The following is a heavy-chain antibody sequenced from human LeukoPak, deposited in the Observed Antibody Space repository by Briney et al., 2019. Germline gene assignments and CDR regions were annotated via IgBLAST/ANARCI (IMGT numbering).Heavy chain of an antibody. D-gene: IGHD3-10*01. Sequence: MPSETLSLTCTVSGGSISSYYWSWIRQPPGKGLEWIGYIYYSGSTNYNPSLKSRVTISVDTSKNQFSLKLSSVTAADTAVYYCARVGPYGAFDIWGQGTMVTVSS. CDR2: IYYSGST. CDR1: GGSISSYY. J-gene: IGHJ3*02. CDR3: ARVGPYGAFDI. V-gene: IGHV4-59*01.